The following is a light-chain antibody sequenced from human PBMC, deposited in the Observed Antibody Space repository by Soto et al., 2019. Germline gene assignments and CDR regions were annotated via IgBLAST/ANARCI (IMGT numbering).Light chain of an antibody. Sequence: QSALTQPASVSGSPGQSSTISCTGTSSDVGGYNYVSWYQQHPGKAPKLMIYDVSNRPSGVSNRFSGSKSGNTASLTISGLQAEDEADYYCSPYTSSSTFYVFGTGTKLTVL. V-gene: IGLV2-14*01. CDR1: SSDVGGYNY. CDR2: DVS. J-gene: IGLJ1*01. CDR3: SPYTSSSTFYV.